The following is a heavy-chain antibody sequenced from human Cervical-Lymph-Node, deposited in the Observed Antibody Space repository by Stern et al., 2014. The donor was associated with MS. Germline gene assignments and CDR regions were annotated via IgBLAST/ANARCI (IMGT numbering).Heavy chain of an antibody. CDR2: IYHNGNT. CDR3: TRDGRSSLSEYFQT. Sequence: VQLVESVPGLVKPSETLSLTCTVSGGSIGRYYWSWVRQPPGKSLEWIGYIYHNGNTNYNPSLKSRVSMSVDTSKNQFSLNLTSVTAADTAVYYCTRDGRSSLSEYFQTWGQGSLVTVSS. V-gene: IGHV4-59*01. CDR1: GGSIGRYY. D-gene: IGHD6-6*01. J-gene: IGHJ1*01.